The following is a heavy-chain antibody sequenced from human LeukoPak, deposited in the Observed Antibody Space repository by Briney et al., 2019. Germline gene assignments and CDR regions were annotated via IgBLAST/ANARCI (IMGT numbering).Heavy chain of an antibody. V-gene: IGHV3-66*01. CDR1: GFSVSSNY. D-gene: IGHD3-10*01. CDR3: ARGAGERYFDY. Sequence: GGSLRLSCAASGFSVSSNYMTWVRQAPGKGLEWVSVTYSGGSTYYADSVKGRFTISRDNSKNTLYLQMNSLRAKDTAVYYCARGAGERYFDYWGQGTLVTVSS. CDR2: TYSGGST. J-gene: IGHJ4*02.